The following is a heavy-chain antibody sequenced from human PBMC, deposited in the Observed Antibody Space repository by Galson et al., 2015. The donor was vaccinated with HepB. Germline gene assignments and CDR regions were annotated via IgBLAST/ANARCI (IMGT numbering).Heavy chain of an antibody. CDR3: ARGAGRGYSYGYGGHGYYYGMDV. Sequence: SLRLSCAASGFTFSSYGMHWVRQAPGKGLEWVAVIWYDGSNKYYADTVKGRFTITRDNSKNTLYLQMNSLRAEDTAVYYCARGAGRGYSYGYGGHGYYYGMDVWGQGTTVTVSS. V-gene: IGHV3-33*01. CDR1: GFTFSSYG. J-gene: IGHJ6*02. CDR2: IWYDGSNK. D-gene: IGHD5-18*01.